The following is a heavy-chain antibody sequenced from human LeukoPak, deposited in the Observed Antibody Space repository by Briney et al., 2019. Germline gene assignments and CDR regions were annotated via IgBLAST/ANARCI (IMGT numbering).Heavy chain of an antibody. CDR2: IRYDGSNK. CDR1: GFTFSSYG. CDR3: AKDPVPAAITPLYYFDY. D-gene: IGHD2-2*02. J-gene: IGHJ4*02. V-gene: IGHV3-30*02. Sequence: GGSLRLSCAASGFTFSSYGMHWVRQAPGKGLEWVAIIRYDGSNKYYADSVKGRFTISRDNSKNTLYLQMNSLRAEDTAVYYCAKDPVPAAITPLYYFDYWGQGTLVTVSS.